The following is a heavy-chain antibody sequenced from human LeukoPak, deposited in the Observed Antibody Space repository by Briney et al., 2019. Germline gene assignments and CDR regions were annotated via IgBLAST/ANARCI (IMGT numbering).Heavy chain of an antibody. CDR3: ARQGSGTSYYYYTFPY. CDR1: GGSLSGYY. J-gene: IGHJ4*02. CDR2: INHSGNT. Sequence: PSETLSLTCAVYGGSLSGYYWSWIRHPPGKGLEWIGEINHSGNTNYNPSLKSRVTMSVDTSKNHFYLRLSSVTAADTAVYYCARQGSGTSYYYYTFPYWGQGTLVTVSS. V-gene: IGHV4-34*01. D-gene: IGHD1-26*01.